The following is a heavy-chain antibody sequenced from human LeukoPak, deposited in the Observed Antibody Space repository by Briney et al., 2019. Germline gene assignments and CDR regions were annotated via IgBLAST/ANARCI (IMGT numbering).Heavy chain of an antibody. V-gene: IGHV3-23*01. CDR2: ISNTGDST. CDR1: GFTFTTYA. CDR3: AKDNDPRAYNAYDSYDY. J-gene: IGHJ4*02. Sequence: PGGSLRLSCAASGFTFTTYAMSWVRQAPGKGLEWVSAISNTGDSTYHADSVKGRFTISRDNSKNTLFLQMNSLRAEDTAVYYCAKDNDPRAYNAYDSYDYWGQGTLVTVSS. D-gene: IGHD5-12*01.